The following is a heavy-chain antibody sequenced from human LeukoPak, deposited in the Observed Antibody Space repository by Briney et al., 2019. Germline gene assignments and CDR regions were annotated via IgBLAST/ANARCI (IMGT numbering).Heavy chain of an antibody. CDR2: INHSGST. CDR3: ASWYYDSSGYYHFDY. CDR1: GGSFSGYY. Sequence: PSETLSLTCAVYGGSFSGYYWSWIRQPPGKGLEWIGEINHSGSTNYNPSLKSRVTISVDTSKNQFSLKLSSVTAADTAVYYCASWYYDSSGYYHFDYWGQGTLVTVSS. J-gene: IGHJ4*02. V-gene: IGHV4-34*01. D-gene: IGHD3-22*01.